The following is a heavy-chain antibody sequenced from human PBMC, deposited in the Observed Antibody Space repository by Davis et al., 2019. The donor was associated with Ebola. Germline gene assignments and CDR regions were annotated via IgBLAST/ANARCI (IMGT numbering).Heavy chain of an antibody. CDR3: ARSLGCSGGSCYFYFDY. V-gene: IGHV4-34*01. CDR2: INHSGST. Sequence: PSETLSLTCAVYGGSSSGYYWRWIRQPPGKGLEWIGEINHSGSTNYNPSLKSRVTISVDTSKNQFSLKLSSVTAADTAVYYCARSLGCSGGSCYFYFDYWGQGTLVTVSS. CDR1: GGSSSGYY. J-gene: IGHJ4*02. D-gene: IGHD2-15*01.